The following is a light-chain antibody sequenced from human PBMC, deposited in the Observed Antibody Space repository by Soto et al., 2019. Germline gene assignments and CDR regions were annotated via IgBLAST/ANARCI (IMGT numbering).Light chain of an antibody. CDR3: QYFGRGPSMYT. J-gene: IGKJ2*01. Sequence: EIVLTQSPGTLSLSPGERATLSCRANQSVRSDYLAWYQQKPGQAPRLLIYGASSRATGIPDRFSGSGSGSECTVTLSRLEPEAVAVDYYQYFGRGPSMYTFGQGTKLEIK. V-gene: IGKV3-20*01. CDR2: GAS. CDR1: QSVRSDY.